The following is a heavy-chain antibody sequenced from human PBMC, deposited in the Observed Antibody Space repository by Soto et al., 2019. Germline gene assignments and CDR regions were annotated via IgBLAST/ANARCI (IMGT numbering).Heavy chain of an antibody. D-gene: IGHD5-12*01. V-gene: IGHV3-30*03. Sequence: PGGSLRLSCAASGFNFSNYAMHWVRQAQGRGLEWVAVISFHGRYKYYGDSVKGRFTISRDNSKNTLDLQMSSLRPEDTAIYYCGRDRGLWGSGHDENLEYWGQGSPVTVSS. CDR1: GFNFSNYA. CDR3: GRDRGLWGSGHDENLEY. CDR2: ISFHGRYK. J-gene: IGHJ4*02.